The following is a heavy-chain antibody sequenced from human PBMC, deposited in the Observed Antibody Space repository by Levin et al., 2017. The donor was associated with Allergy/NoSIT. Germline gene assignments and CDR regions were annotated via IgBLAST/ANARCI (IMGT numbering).Heavy chain of an antibody. V-gene: IGHV4-30-2*01. Sequence: SETLSLTCAVSGGSISSGGYSWSWIRQPPGTGLEWIGNIYLSGSTYYNPSLKSRVTISVNRSKNQFSLNLSSVTAADTAVYYCARVAGYSYGYYFDYWGQGTLVTVSS. CDR3: ARVAGYSYGYYFDY. CDR2: IYLSGST. D-gene: IGHD5-18*01. CDR1: GGSISSGGYS. J-gene: IGHJ4*02.